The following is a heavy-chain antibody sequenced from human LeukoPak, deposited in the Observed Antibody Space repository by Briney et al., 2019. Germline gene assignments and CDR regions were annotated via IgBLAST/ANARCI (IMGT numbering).Heavy chain of an antibody. CDR2: INWNGGST. Sequence: PGGSLRLSXAASGFTFDDYGMSWVRQAPGKGLEWVSGINWNGGSTCYADSVKGRFTISSDNAKNSLYLQMNSLRAEDTALYYCARRSSGQPDFDYWGQGTLVTVSS. V-gene: IGHV3-20*04. J-gene: IGHJ4*02. CDR3: ARRSSGQPDFDY. D-gene: IGHD3-3*01. CDR1: GFTFDDYG.